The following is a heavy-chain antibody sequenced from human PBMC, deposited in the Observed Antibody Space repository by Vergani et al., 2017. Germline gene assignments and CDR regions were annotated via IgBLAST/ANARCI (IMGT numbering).Heavy chain of an antibody. CDR3: ASSVEPGYYFDY. J-gene: IGHJ4*02. Sequence: QVQLQQWGAGLLKPSETLSLTCAVYGGSFSGYYWSWIRQPPGKGLEWIGYIYHSGSTYYNPSLKSRVTISVDRSKNQFSLKLSSVTAADTAVYYCASSVEPGYYFDYWGQGTLVTVSS. D-gene: IGHD1-14*01. V-gene: IGHV4-34*01. CDR1: GGSFSGYY. CDR2: IYHSGST.